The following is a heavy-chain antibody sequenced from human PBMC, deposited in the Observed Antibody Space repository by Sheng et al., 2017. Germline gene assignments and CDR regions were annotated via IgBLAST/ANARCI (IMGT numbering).Heavy chain of an antibody. Sequence: QVQLVESGGGVVQPGRSLRLSCAASGFTFSSYGMHWVRQAPGKGLEWVAVISYDGSNKYYADSVKGRFTISRDNSKNTLYLQMNSLRAEDTAVYYCAKCGYGGHHPDYWGQGNPGHR. V-gene: IGHV3-30*18. D-gene: IGHD5-12*01. CDR3: AKCGYGGHHPDY. J-gene: IGHJ4*02. CDR2: ISYDGSNK. CDR1: GFTFSSYG.